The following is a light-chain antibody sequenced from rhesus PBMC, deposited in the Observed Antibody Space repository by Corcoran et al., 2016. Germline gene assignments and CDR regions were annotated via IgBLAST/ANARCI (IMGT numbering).Light chain of an antibody. CDR1: QSISSW. CDR2: KAA. V-gene: IGKV1-22*01. Sequence: DIQMTQSPSSLSASVGDTVTITCRARQSISSWLAWYQQKPGKAPNLLIYKAASLQSGVPSRFSGSGSGTVFNLTISSLQSEDFATYYCQQYSSSPYSFGQGTKVEIK. J-gene: IGKJ2*01. CDR3: QQYSSSPYS.